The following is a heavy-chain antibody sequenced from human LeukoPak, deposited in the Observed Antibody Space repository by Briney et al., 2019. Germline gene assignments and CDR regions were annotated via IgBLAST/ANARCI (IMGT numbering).Heavy chain of an antibody. CDR2: ISGSGSTT. V-gene: IGHV3-23*01. CDR3: AKDAQGGSGSYSWGTFDY. D-gene: IGHD3-10*01. Sequence: GGSLRLSCAASGFTFSSYAMSWVRRAPGKGPEWVSGISGSGSTTVYTDSVKGRFTVSRDNSKSTLYLQMNSLRDEDTAVYYCAKDAQGGSGSYSWGTFDYWGQGTLVTVSS. J-gene: IGHJ4*02. CDR1: GFTFSSYA.